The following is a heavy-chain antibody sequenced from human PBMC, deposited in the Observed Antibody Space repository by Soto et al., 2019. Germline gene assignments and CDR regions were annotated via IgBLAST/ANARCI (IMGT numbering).Heavy chain of an antibody. Sequence: NPSETLSLTCAVYGGSFSGYYWSWIRQPPGKGLEWIGEINHSGSTNYNPSLKSRVTISVDTSKNQFSLKLSSVTAADTAVYYCARGPSSKGSSWYEVRWFDPWGQGTLVTVSS. D-gene: IGHD6-13*01. CDR1: GGSFSGYY. V-gene: IGHV4-34*01. CDR3: ARGPSSKGSSWYEVRWFDP. J-gene: IGHJ5*02. CDR2: INHSGST.